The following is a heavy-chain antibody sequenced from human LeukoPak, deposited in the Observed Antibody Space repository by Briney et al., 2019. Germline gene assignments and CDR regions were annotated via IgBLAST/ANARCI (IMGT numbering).Heavy chain of an antibody. V-gene: IGHV5-51*01. CDR1: GYSFTSYW. D-gene: IGHD2-2*01. J-gene: IGHJ4*02. CDR2: IYPSDSDT. CDR3: ARLRYCSSTSCYPPDY. Sequence: AGESLKISCKGSGYSFTSYWIGWVRQMPGKGLEWMGIIYPSDSDTRYSPSFQGQVTISADKSISTAYLQWSSLKASDTAMYYCARLRYCSSTSCYPPDYWGQGTLVTVSS.